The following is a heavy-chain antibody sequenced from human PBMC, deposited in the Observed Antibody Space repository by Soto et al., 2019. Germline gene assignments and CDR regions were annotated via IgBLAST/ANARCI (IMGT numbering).Heavy chain of an antibody. CDR3: AKDWEYCSSTSCFGGRGTPVDY. J-gene: IGHJ4*02. Sequence: GGSLRLSCAASGFTFSSYAMSWVRQAPGKGLEWVSAISGSGGSTYYADSVKGRFTISRDNSKNTLYLQMNSLRAEDTAVYYCAKDWEYCSSTSCFGGRGTPVDYWGQGTLVTVSS. CDR1: GFTFSSYA. CDR2: ISGSGGST. D-gene: IGHD2-2*01. V-gene: IGHV3-23*01.